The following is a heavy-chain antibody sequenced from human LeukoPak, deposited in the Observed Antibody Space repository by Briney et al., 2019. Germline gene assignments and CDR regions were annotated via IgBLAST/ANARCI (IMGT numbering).Heavy chain of an antibody. D-gene: IGHD3-10*01. J-gene: IGHJ4*02. CDR1: GGSISSHY. CDR2: IYYSGST. V-gene: IGHV4-59*11. CDR3: ARDFGPSLWFHFDY. Sequence: PSETLSLTCTVSGGSISSHYWSWIRQPPGKGLEWIGYIYYSGSTNCNPSLKSRVTISVDTSKNQFSLKLSSVTAADTAVYYCARDFGPSLWFHFDYWGQGTLVTVSS.